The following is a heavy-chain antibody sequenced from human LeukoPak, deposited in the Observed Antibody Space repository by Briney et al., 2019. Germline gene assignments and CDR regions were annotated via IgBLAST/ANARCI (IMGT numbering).Heavy chain of an antibody. CDR1: GFTFSGYA. V-gene: IGHV3-64D*06. J-gene: IGHJ4*02. CDR3: VKGGGIAAAGSIPFDY. D-gene: IGHD6-13*01. CDR2: ISSNGGST. Sequence: GGSLRLSCSASGFTFSGYAMHWVRQAPGKGLEYVSAISSNGGSTYYADSVKGRFTISRDNSKNTLYLQMSSLRAEDTAVYYCVKGGGIAAAGSIPFDYWGQGTLVTVSS.